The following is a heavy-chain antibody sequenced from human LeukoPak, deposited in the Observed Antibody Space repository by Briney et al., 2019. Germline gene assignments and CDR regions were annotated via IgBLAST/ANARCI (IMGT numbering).Heavy chain of an antibody. J-gene: IGHJ3*02. V-gene: IGHV1-69*13. D-gene: IGHD6-13*01. CDR1: GGTFSSYA. Sequence: GASVKVSCKPSGGTFSSYAISWVRQAPAQGREWVGGIIHIFGTANYAQKLQGRVTITADESTSTAYMELSSLRSEDTAVYYCARDYIAAAGTFPPGAFDIWGQGTMVTVS. CDR3: ARDYIAAAGTFPPGAFDI. CDR2: IIHIFGTA.